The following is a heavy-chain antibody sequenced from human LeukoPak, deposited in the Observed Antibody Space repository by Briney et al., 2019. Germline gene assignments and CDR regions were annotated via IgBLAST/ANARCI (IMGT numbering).Heavy chain of an antibody. J-gene: IGHJ3*02. Sequence: SVKVSCKASGGTFSSYAISWVRQAPGQGLEWMGRIIPILGIANYAQKFQGRVTITADKSTSTAYMELSSLRSEDTAVYYCARVEAGYGGAFDIWGQGTMVTVSS. CDR1: GGTFSSYA. CDR3: ARVEAGYGGAFDI. V-gene: IGHV1-69*04. D-gene: IGHD5-18*01. CDR2: IIPILGIA.